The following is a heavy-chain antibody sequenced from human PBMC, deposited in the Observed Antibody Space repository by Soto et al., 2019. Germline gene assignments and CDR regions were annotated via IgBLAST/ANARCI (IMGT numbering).Heavy chain of an antibody. J-gene: IGHJ4*02. CDR3: ARNLGKWGQWLKN. V-gene: IGHV1-2*04. D-gene: IGHD6-19*01. CDR1: GYTFTGYY. CDR2: INPKSGGT. Sequence: ASVKVSCKASGYTFTGYYMHWVRQAPGQGLEWMGWINPKSGGTNYAQEFQGWGNMTRDTSSSTAYMELSRLKSDDTAVYYCARNLGKWGQWLKNWGQGTLVTVSS.